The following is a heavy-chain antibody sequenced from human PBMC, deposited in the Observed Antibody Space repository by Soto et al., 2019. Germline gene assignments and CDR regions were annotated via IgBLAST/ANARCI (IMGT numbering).Heavy chain of an antibody. CDR3: ARGGGNSDGYSAFDI. J-gene: IGHJ3*02. CDR2: INSDGSTT. D-gene: IGHD6-19*01. Sequence: EVQLVESGGGLVQPGGSLRLSCAATGFTFSTYWVHWVRQAPGKGLVWVSRINSDGSTTNYADSVKGRFTISRDNAKNTQNLQMNSLRAEDTAVYYCARGGGNSDGYSAFDIWGQGKMVTVAS. CDR1: GFTFSTYW. V-gene: IGHV3-74*01.